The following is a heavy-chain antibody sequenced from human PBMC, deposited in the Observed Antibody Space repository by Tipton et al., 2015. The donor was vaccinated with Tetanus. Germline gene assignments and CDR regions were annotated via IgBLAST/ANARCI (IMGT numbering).Heavy chain of an antibody. CDR3: AGGLVRWYEP. V-gene: IGHV4-59*01. J-gene: IGHJ5*02. D-gene: IGHD3-10*01. CDR1: GVSISSYY. CDR2: IFYAGST. Sequence: TLSLICTVSGVSISSYYWSWIRQSPGKGLEWIGYIFYAGSTNSNPSLKSRVTISVDKAKNQFSLKLTSVTAADTAVYSCAGGLVRWYEPWGRGTLVTVSS.